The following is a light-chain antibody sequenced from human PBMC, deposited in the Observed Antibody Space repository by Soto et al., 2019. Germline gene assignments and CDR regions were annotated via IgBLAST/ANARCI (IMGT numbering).Light chain of an antibody. Sequence: EIVMTQSPATLSKSPGERATLSCRASQSVSSNLAWYQQKPGQTPKLLIYVASTRATGIPARFSGSGSGTEFTLTISSLQSEDFAVYYCQQYNVWPLTFGGGTKVEFK. CDR2: VAS. CDR1: QSVSSN. J-gene: IGKJ4*01. CDR3: QQYNVWPLT. V-gene: IGKV3-15*01.